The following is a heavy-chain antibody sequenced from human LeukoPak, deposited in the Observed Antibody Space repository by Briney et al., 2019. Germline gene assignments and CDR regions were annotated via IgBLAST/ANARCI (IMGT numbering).Heavy chain of an antibody. V-gene: IGHV3-23*01. CDR3: AKDPYRAHLGY. CDR2: ISGSGGST. Sequence: GGSLRLSCAASGFTFHNNGMSWVRQAPGKGLEWVSAISGSGGSTYYADSVKGRFTISRDNSKNTLYLQMNSLRAEDTAVYYCAKDPYRAHLGYWGQGTLVTVSS. D-gene: IGHD3-10*01. J-gene: IGHJ4*02. CDR1: GFTFHNNG.